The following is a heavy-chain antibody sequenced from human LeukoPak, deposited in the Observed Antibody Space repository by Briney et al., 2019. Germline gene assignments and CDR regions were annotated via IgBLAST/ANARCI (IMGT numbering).Heavy chain of an antibody. CDR3: ARDPGAAAGSHYYYYGMDV. CDR1: GYTFTSYG. Sequence: ASVKVSCKASGYTFTSYGISWVRQAPGQGLEWMGWINAYNGNTNYAQKLQGRVTMTTDTSTSTAYMELRSLRSDDTAVYYCARDPGAAAGSHYYYYGMDVWGQGTTVTVSS. D-gene: IGHD6-13*01. CDR2: INAYNGNT. J-gene: IGHJ6*02. V-gene: IGHV1-18*01.